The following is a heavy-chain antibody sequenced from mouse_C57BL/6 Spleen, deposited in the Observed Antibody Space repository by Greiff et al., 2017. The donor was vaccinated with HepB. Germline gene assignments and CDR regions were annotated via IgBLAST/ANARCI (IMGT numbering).Heavy chain of an antibody. CDR2: INPSSGYT. CDR3: ARTYDGPFYFDY. D-gene: IGHD2-3*01. J-gene: IGHJ2*01. CDR1: GYTFTSYT. Sequence: QVQLQQPGAELVKPGASVKVSCKASGYTFTSYTMHWVKQRPGQGPEWIGYINPSSGYTKYNQKFKDKATLTADKSSSTAYMQLSSLTSEDSAVYYCARTYDGPFYFDYWGQGTTLTVSS. V-gene: IGHV1S26*01.